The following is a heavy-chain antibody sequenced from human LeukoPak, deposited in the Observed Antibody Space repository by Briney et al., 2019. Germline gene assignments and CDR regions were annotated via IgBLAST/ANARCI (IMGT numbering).Heavy chain of an antibody. CDR1: GFTFSSYS. V-gene: IGHV3-21*03. CDR2: ISSSSSYI. D-gene: IGHD3-22*01. Sequence: GGSLSLSCAASGFTFSSYSMNWVRQAPGKGLEWVSSISSSSSYIYYADSVKGRFTISRDNAKNSLSLQMNSLRAEDTAVYYCASLNYYSSGYPGGAFDIWGQGTMVTVSS. CDR3: ASLNYYSSGYPGGAFDI. J-gene: IGHJ3*02.